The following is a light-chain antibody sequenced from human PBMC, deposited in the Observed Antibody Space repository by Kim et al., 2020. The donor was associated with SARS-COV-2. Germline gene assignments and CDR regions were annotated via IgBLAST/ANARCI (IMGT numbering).Light chain of an antibody. CDR3: QQYYSTPLT. CDR2: WAS. Sequence: ATIKCKSSQSVLYSSNNKNYLAWYQQKPGQPPKLLIYWASTRESGVPDRFSGSGSGTDFTLTISSLQAEDVAVYYCQQYYSTPLTFGQGTRLEIK. J-gene: IGKJ5*01. CDR1: QSVLYSSNNKNY. V-gene: IGKV4-1*01.